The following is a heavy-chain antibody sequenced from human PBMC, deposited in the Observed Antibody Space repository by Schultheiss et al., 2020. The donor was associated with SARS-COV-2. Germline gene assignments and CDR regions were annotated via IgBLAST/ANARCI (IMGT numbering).Heavy chain of an antibody. D-gene: IGHD3/OR15-3a*01. CDR3: ASTRLDRDFDY. J-gene: IGHJ4*02. Sequence: GGSLRLSCAASGFTFSSYAMHWVRQAPGKGLEYVSAISSNGGSTYYANSVKGRFTISRDNSKNTLYLQMNSLRAEDTAVYYCASTRLDRDFDYWGQGTLVTVSS. CDR1: GFTFSSYA. V-gene: IGHV3-64*01. CDR2: ISSNGGST.